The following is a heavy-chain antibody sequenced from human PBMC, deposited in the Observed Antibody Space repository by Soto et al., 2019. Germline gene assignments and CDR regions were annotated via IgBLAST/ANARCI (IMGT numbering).Heavy chain of an antibody. Sequence: QVQLVESGGGVVQPGQSLRLSCVASGFTFSSYGMDWVRQAPGKGLEWVAIIWNDGTTQYYGDSVTGRFFISRDNGTNTVYLQMNNLSVEDTALYYCARGGLTVAALPFDYWGQGARVTVSS. V-gene: IGHV3-33*01. D-gene: IGHD6-19*01. CDR2: IWNDGTTQ. CDR3: ARGGLTVAALPFDY. J-gene: IGHJ4*02. CDR1: GFTFSSYG.